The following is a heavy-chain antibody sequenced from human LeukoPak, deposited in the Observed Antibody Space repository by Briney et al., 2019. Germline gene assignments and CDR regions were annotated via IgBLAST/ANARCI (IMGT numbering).Heavy chain of an antibody. Sequence: SETLSLTCTVSGGSISSYYWSWIRQHPGKGLEWIGYIYYSGSTNYNPSLKSRVTISVDTSKNQFSLKLSSVTAADTAVYYCARDYYAWGYSSNWYRWFDPWGQGTLVTVSS. CDR3: ARDYYAWGYSSNWYRWFDP. CDR1: GGSISSYY. CDR2: IYYSGST. D-gene: IGHD6-13*01. J-gene: IGHJ5*02. V-gene: IGHV4-59*01.